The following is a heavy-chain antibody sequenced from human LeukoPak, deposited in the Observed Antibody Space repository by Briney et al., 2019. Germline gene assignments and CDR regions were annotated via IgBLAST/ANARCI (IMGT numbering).Heavy chain of an antibody. CDR3: ARGQITIEGSDAFDI. CDR2: VYHSGST. Sequence: PSETLSLTCTVSGVSISSGDYYWSWIRQPPGKVLEWIGYVYHSGSTYYSPPLRNRVTLSVDTSRNQFSLKLSSVTAADTAVYYCARGQITIEGSDAFDIWGQGTMVTVSS. V-gene: IGHV4-30-4*01. D-gene: IGHD3-16*01. J-gene: IGHJ3*02. CDR1: GVSISSGDYY.